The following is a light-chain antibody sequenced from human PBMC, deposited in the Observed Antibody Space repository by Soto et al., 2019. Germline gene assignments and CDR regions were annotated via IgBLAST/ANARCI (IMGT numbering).Light chain of an antibody. CDR1: QSISSW. V-gene: IGKV1-5*03. CDR2: KAS. CDR3: QQLTTCPPRT. J-gene: IGKJ1*01. Sequence: IQIAQTPSPLSASVGDSVTITYRASQSISSWLAWYQQKPGKAPKLLIYKASSLESGVPSCSGGGGSGNFFLTISSIEPEDFAVYYCQQLTTCPPRTVGQVTKVDIK.